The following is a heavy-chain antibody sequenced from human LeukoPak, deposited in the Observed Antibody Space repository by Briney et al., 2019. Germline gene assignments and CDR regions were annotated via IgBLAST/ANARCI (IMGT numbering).Heavy chain of an antibody. CDR3: ARDYRSTIGGEYGMDV. CDR2: INHSGST. V-gene: IGHV4-34*01. CDR1: GGSFSGYY. J-gene: IGHJ6*02. D-gene: IGHD3-16*01. Sequence: SETLSLTCAVYGGSFSGYYWSWIRQPQPPGKGLEWIGEINHSGSTKYNPSLKSRVTISVDTSKNQFSLKLSSATAADTAVYYCARDYRSTIGGEYGMDVWGQGTTVTVSS.